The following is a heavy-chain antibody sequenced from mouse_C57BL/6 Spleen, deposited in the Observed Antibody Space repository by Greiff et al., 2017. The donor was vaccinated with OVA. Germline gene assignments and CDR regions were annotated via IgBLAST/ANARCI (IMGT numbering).Heavy chain of an antibody. J-gene: IGHJ3*01. Sequence: EVMLVESGGGLVQPKGSLKLSCAASGFSFNTYAMNWVRQAPGKGLEWVARIRSKSNNYATYYADSVKDRFTISRDDSESMLYLQMNNLKTEDTAMYYCVRHNDSAWFAYWGQGTLVTVSA. CDR1: GFSFNTYA. D-gene: IGHD2-4*01. CDR2: IRSKSNNYAT. V-gene: IGHV10-1*01. CDR3: VRHNDSAWFAY.